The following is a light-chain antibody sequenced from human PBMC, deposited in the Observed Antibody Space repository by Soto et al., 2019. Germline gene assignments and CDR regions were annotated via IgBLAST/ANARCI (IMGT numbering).Light chain of an antibody. Sequence: DIQMTQSPSTLSASVGDRVTITCRASQSISNWLAWYQQKPGKAPKLQIYKASTLESGVPSRFSGSASGTEFTLTISSLQPDHFATYYCQQYKSVSLLTFGGGTKVEIK. CDR3: QQYKSVSLLT. V-gene: IGKV1-5*03. J-gene: IGKJ4*01. CDR1: QSISNW. CDR2: KAS.